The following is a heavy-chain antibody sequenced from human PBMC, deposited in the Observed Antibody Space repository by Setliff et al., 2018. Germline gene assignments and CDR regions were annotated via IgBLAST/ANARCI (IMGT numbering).Heavy chain of an antibody. CDR3: ARPLLAYGHYAD. Sequence: SETLSLTCTVSGGSISSHYWSWVRQPPGKGLEWIGYIYYSGSPNYNPSLKSRVTISLDTSKNQFSLRLTSVTAADTAAYYCARPLLAYGHYADWGQGALVTVSS. D-gene: IGHD3-22*01. CDR2: IYYSGSP. CDR1: GGSISSHY. J-gene: IGHJ4*02. V-gene: IGHV4-59*11.